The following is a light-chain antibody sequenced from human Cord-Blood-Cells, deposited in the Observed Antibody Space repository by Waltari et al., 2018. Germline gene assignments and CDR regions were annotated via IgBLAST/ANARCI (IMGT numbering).Light chain of an antibody. CDR1: QSISSY. CDR3: QQSYSTPLT. V-gene: IGKV1-39*01. J-gene: IGKJ4*02. CDR2: AAS. Sequence: DIQMTQSPSSLSAAVVENVTITCRASQSISSYLNWYQQKPGKAPKLLIYAASSLQSGVPSRFSGSGSGTDFTLTISSLQPEDFATYYCQQSYSTPLTFGGGTKVEIK.